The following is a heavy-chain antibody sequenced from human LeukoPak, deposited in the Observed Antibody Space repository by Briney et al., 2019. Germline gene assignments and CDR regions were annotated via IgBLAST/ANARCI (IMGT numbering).Heavy chain of an antibody. CDR3: ARGGGRYGSSFDY. CDR1: GFTFSSYA. Sequence: GGSLRLSCAASGFTFSSYAMHWVRQAPGKGLEYVSAISSNGGSTYYANSVKGRLTISRDNSKNTLYLQMGSLRAEDMAVYYCARGGGRYGSSFDYWGQGTLVTVSS. D-gene: IGHD3-16*01. CDR2: ISSNGGST. J-gene: IGHJ4*02. V-gene: IGHV3-64*01.